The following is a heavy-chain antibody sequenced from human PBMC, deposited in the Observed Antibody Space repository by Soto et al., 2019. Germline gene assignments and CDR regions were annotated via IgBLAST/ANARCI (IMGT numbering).Heavy chain of an antibody. CDR3: AKSRVGATHSYSYYYCMDV. CDR2: ISYDGSNK. V-gene: IGHV3-30*18. Sequence: QVQLVESGGGVVQPGRSLRLSCAASGFTFSSYGMHWVRQAPGKGLEWVAVISYDGSNKYYADSVKGRLTISRDNSKNTLYLQMNRLSAEDTAVYYCAKSRVGATHSYSYYYCMDVWGQGTTVTVAS. D-gene: IGHD1-26*01. J-gene: IGHJ6*02. CDR1: GFTFSSYG.